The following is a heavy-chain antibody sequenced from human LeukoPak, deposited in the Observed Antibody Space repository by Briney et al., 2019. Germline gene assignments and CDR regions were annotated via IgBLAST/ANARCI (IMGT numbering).Heavy chain of an antibody. CDR2: IYYSGST. D-gene: IGHD5-12*01. J-gene: IGHJ4*02. CDR1: GDSISSYY. V-gene: IGHV4-59*08. Sequence: SETLSLTCTVSGDSISSYYWSWIRQPPGKGLEWIGYIYYSGSTNYNFSLKSRVTISVDTSKNQFSLKLSSVTAADTAVYYCARHFADDYSGYDPHFDYWGQGTLVTVSS. CDR3: ARHFADDYSGYDPHFDY.